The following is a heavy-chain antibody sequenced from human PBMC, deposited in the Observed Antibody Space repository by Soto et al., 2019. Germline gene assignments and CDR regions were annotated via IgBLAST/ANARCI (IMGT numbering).Heavy chain of an antibody. CDR3: AHRFLGSSSYSFDF. Sequence: QITLKESGPTLVKPTQTLTLTCTFSGFSLSTSGVGVGWIRQPPGKALEWLALIYWDDDKRYSPSLKNRLTVTKDTSKTQVVLTMTNMDTVDTATYYCAHRFLGSSSYSFDFWGQGTLVTVPS. J-gene: IGHJ4*02. V-gene: IGHV2-5*02. CDR2: IYWDDDK. CDR1: GFSLSTSGVG. D-gene: IGHD6-6*01.